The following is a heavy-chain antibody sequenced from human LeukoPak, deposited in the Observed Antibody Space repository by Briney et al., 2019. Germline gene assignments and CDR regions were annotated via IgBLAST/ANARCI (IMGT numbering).Heavy chain of an antibody. V-gene: IGHV3-30-3*01. CDR1: GFTFSSYA. CDR3: ARVGGYYDSIVESGY. D-gene: IGHD3-22*01. Sequence: GGSLRLSCAASGFTFSSYAMHWVRQAPGKGLEWVAVISYDGSNKYYADSVKGRFTISRDNSKNTLYLQMNSLRAEDTAVYYCARVGGYYDSIVESGYWGQGTLVTVSS. J-gene: IGHJ4*02. CDR2: ISYDGSNK.